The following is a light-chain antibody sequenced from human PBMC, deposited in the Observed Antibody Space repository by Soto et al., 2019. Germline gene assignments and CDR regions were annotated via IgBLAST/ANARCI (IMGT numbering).Light chain of an antibody. CDR1: QTISSW. V-gene: IGKV1-39*01. CDR3: QQSYSTLLT. J-gene: IGKJ1*01. Sequence: DIPMTQSPSTLSGSVGDRVTITCRASQTISSWLAWYQQKPGKAPKLLVFAASSLQSGVPSRFSASGSGTDFTLTISSLQPEDFATYYCQQSYSTLLTFGQGTNVDIK. CDR2: AAS.